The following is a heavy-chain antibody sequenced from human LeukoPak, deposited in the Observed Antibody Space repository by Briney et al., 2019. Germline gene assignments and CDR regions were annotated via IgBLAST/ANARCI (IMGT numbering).Heavy chain of an antibody. CDR1: GFTFSSYG. D-gene: IGHD5-18*01. CDR2: ISYDGSNK. CDR3: AKAQTWIHLWQLDY. J-gene: IGHJ4*02. Sequence: GGSLRLYCAASGFTFSSYGMHWVRQAPGKGLEWVAVISYDGSNKYYADSVKGRFTISRDIPKNTLYLQMNSLRAENTAVYYCAKAQTWIHLWQLDYWGQGTLVTVSS. V-gene: IGHV3-30*18.